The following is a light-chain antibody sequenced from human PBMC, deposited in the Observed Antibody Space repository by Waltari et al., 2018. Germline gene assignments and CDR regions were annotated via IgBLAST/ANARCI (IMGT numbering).Light chain of an antibody. Sequence: SYELTQPPSVSVSPGQTASITCSGDILRNKYASWYQQKPGQSPLLLIYQDTNRPSWIPERFSGSKSGNAATLTISGTQAMDEADYYCQALGTGAWVFGGGTKLTVL. V-gene: IGLV3-1*01. CDR1: ILRNKY. J-gene: IGLJ3*02. CDR2: QDT. CDR3: QALGTGAWV.